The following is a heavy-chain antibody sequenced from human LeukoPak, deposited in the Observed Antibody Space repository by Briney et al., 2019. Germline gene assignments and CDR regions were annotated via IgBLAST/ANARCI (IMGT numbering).Heavy chain of an antibody. D-gene: IGHD2-2*02. CDR2: IYSGGST. V-gene: IGHV3-53*01. J-gene: IGHJ6*02. Sequence: GGSLRLSCTASGFSITGSYMSWVRLAPGKGLEWVSAIYSGGSTYYADSVKGRFTISRDNAKNSLYLQMNSLRAEDTAVYYCAREIYCSSTSCYIVWGQGTTVTVSS. CDR3: AREIYCSSTSCYIV. CDR1: GFSITGSY.